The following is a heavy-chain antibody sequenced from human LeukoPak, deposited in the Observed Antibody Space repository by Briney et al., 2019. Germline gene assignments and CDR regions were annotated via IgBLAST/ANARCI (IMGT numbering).Heavy chain of an antibody. CDR3: ARGGGLRYFDWLELISGFDP. CDR2: INPNSGGT. CDR1: GYTFTGYY. V-gene: IGHV1-2*04. Sequence: ASVKVSCKASGYTFTGYYMHWVRQAPGQGLEWMGWINPNSGGTNYAQKFQGWVTMTRDTSISTAYMELRRLRSDDTAVYYCARGGGLRYFDWLELISGFDPWGQGTLVTVSS. J-gene: IGHJ5*02. D-gene: IGHD3-9*01.